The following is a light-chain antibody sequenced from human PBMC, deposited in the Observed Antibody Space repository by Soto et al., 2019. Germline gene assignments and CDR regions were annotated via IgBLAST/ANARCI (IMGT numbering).Light chain of an antibody. J-gene: IGKJ5*01. CDR1: ESVSTN. Sequence: DIVMTQSPVTVSVFPGERATLSCRASESVSTNLAWYQQKPGQAPRLLIYGASTRATGIPARFSGSGSGTEFTRTISSLQSEDFEVYYCQQYDKWPFTFGQGTRLE. CDR3: QQYDKWPFT. V-gene: IGKV3-15*01. CDR2: GAS.